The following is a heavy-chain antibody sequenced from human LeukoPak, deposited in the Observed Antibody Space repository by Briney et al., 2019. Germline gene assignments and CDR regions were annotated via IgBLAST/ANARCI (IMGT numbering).Heavy chain of an antibody. CDR1: GFTFSSYE. Sequence: GGSLRLSCAASGFTFSSYEMNWVRQAPGKGLEWVSYISSSGSTIYYADSVKGRFTISRDNAKNSLYLQMNSLRAEDTAVYYCAREIQLWLRDRYFDYWGQGTLVTVSS. CDR3: AREIQLWLRDRYFDY. J-gene: IGHJ4*02. V-gene: IGHV3-48*03. CDR2: ISSSGSTI. D-gene: IGHD5-18*01.